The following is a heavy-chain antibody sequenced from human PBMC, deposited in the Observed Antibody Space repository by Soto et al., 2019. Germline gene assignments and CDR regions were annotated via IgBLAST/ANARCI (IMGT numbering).Heavy chain of an antibody. V-gene: IGHV1-69*06. CDR2: IIPIFGTA. Sequence: QVQLVQSGAEVKKPGSSVKVSCKASGGTFSSYAISWVRQAPGQGLEWMGGIIPIFGTANYAQKFQGRVTITADKSTSTAYMELSSLRSEDTAVYYCARSVGGYCSGGSCYSLHYGMDVWGQGTTVTVSS. D-gene: IGHD2-15*01. J-gene: IGHJ6*02. CDR3: ARSVGGYCSGGSCYSLHYGMDV. CDR1: GGTFSSYA.